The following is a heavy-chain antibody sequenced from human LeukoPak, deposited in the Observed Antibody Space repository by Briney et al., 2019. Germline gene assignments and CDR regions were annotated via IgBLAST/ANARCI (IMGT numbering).Heavy chain of an antibody. J-gene: IGHJ4*02. CDR1: GGTFNSYA. V-gene: IGHV1-69*13. CDR2: IIPSFGTA. D-gene: IGHD7-27*01. Sequence: SVKVSCKASGGTFNSYAISWVRQAPGQGLEWMGGIIPSFGTASYAQKFQGRVTITADESTSTAYMELSSLRSEDTAVYYCARGLTGGVIYFDYWGQGTLVTVSS. CDR3: ARGLTGGVIYFDY.